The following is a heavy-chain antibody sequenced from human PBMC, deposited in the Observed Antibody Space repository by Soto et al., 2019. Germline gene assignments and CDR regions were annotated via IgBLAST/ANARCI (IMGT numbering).Heavy chain of an antibody. CDR3: ARDPGYSYGYN. Sequence: QVQLVQSGAEVKKPGASVKVSCKASGYTFTSYAMHWVRQAPGQRLEWMGWINAGNGNTKYSQKFQGRVTITRDTSARTAYMERSSLRYEDTAVYYCARDPGYSYGYNWGQGTLVTVSS. V-gene: IGHV1-3*01. J-gene: IGHJ4*02. D-gene: IGHD5-18*01. CDR2: INAGNGNT. CDR1: GYTFTSYA.